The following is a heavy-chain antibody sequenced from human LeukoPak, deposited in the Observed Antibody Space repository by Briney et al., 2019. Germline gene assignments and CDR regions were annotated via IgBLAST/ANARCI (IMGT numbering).Heavy chain of an antibody. J-gene: IGHJ4*02. V-gene: IGHV1-2*04. CDR1: GYTFTGYY. Sequence: GASVKVSCKASGYTFTGYYMHWVRQAPGQGLEWMGWINPNSGGTNYARKFQGWVTMTRDTSISTAYMELSRLRSDDTAVYYCARALGYSSGHFDYWGQGTLVTVSS. D-gene: IGHD6-19*01. CDR3: ARALGYSSGHFDY. CDR2: INPNSGGT.